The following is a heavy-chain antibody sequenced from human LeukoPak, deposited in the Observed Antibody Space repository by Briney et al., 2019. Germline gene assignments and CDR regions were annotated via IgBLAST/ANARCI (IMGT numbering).Heavy chain of an antibody. Sequence: GGSLRLSCAASGFTSSNYWMHWVRQAPGKGLVWVSRINTDGSSTSYADSLKGRFTISRDNAKNTVYLQMNCLGAEDTAVYYCARVDFDLWGRGTLVTVSS. CDR3: ARVDFDL. V-gene: IGHV3-74*01. CDR1: GFTSSNYW. J-gene: IGHJ2*01. CDR2: INTDGSST.